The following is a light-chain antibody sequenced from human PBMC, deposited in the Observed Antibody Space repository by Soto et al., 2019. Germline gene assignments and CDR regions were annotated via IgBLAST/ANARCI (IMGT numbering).Light chain of an antibody. V-gene: IGKV3-11*01. J-gene: IGKJ2*01. CDR2: DAY. Sequence: EVVLTQSPVTLSLSPGERATLSCRASQSFRGLLAWYQQKPGQAPRLLIYDAYNRATGIPPRFSGSGSGTDFTLTISSLEPEDSAVYYCQLYGTSPPYTFGPGTKLEIK. CDR1: QSFRGL. CDR3: QLYGTSPPYT.